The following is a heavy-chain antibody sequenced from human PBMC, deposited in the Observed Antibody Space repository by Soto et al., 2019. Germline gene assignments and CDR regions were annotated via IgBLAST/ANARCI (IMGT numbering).Heavy chain of an antibody. CDR1: GYTFTSYA. Sequence: GASVKVSCKASGYTFTSYAMHWVRQAPGQRLEWMGWINAGNGNTKYSQKFQGRVTITRDTSASTAYMELSSLRSEDTAVYYCAREERFGIAAAGNLRYWGQGTLVTVSS. J-gene: IGHJ4*02. D-gene: IGHD6-13*01. CDR2: INAGNGNT. V-gene: IGHV1-3*01. CDR3: AREERFGIAAAGNLRY.